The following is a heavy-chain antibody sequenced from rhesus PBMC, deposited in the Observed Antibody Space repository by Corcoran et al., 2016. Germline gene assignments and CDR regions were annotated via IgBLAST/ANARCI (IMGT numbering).Heavy chain of an antibody. D-gene: IGHD3-9*01. J-gene: IGHJ4*01. CDR2: IPPYKRNP. CDR3: SRASRGGYFDF. V-gene: IGHV1-180*01. CDR1: GYSFTSYY. Sequence: QVQLVQSGGDMKQPGASVMLSCNPSGYSFTSYYIHWVRQAPGQGLEWIGRIPPYKRNPGYAPNLQGRVTITTDLSTITAYMELRSLRSEDTGVYYCSRASRGGYFDFWGQGVLVTVSS.